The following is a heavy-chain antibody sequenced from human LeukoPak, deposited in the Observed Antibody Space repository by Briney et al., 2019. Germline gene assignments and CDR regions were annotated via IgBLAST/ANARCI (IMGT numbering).Heavy chain of an antibody. Sequence: SETLSLTCTVSGGSISSYYWSWIRQPPGKGLEWIGYVYYSGSTNYNPSLMGRVTMSVDTSKNQFSLKLSSVTAADTAVYYCARGEGYGDYAGNYYGMDVWGQGTTVTVSS. J-gene: IGHJ6*02. D-gene: IGHD4-17*01. V-gene: IGHV4-59*12. CDR2: VYYSGST. CDR1: GGSISSYY. CDR3: ARGEGYGDYAGNYYGMDV.